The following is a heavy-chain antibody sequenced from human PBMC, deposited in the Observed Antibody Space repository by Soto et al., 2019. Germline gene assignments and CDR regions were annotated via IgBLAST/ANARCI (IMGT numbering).Heavy chain of an antibody. CDR3: ARPGNSNDWYGGTFDI. CDR1: GFTFSSYA. CDR2: ISYDGGNR. V-gene: IGHV3-30-3*01. J-gene: IGHJ3*02. Sequence: QVQLVESGGGVVQPGRSLRLSCAASGFTFSSYAMHWARQAPGKGLEWVAVISYDGGNRYYADSVKGLFTISRDNSKNRLYLQMNVRRRDDTAVYYCARPGNSNDWYGGTFDIWGQGTRVTVSS. D-gene: IGHD6-13*01.